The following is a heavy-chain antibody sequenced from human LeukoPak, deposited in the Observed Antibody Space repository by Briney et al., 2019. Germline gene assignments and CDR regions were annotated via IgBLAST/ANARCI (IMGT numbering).Heavy chain of an antibody. Sequence: TGGSLRLSCAASGFTFSSYSMNWVRQAPGKGLEWVSSISSSSSYIYYADSVKGRFTISRDNAKNSLYLQMNSLKTEDTAVYHCTSWADSGNYYRGDDYWGQGTLVTVSS. CDR1: GFTFSSYS. CDR3: TSWADSGNYYRGDDY. CDR2: ISSSSSYI. D-gene: IGHD3-10*01. J-gene: IGHJ4*02. V-gene: IGHV3-21*04.